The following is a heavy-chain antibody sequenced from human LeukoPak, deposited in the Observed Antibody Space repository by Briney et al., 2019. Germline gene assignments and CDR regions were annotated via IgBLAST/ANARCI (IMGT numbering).Heavy chain of an antibody. V-gene: IGHV3-20*04. CDR2: INWSGAST. CDR1: GFTFDDSG. CDR3: AREILAPGKTHDY. J-gene: IGHJ4*02. Sequence: GGSLRLSCAASGFTFDDSGMSWVRQAPGKGLEWVSGINWSGASTGYADSVKGRFTISRDNAKNSLYLQINSLRAEDTAVYYCAREILAPGKTHDYWGQGTLVTVSS.